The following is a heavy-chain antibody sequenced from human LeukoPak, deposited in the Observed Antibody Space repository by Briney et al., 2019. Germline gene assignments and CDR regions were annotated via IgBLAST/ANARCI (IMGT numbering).Heavy chain of an antibody. J-gene: IGHJ5*02. D-gene: IGHD4-17*01. Sequence: SETLSLTCTVSGGSISSSAYHWGWIRQPPGKGLEWIGSIHYSGSTYYNPSLKSRVTISVRTSKNQFSLRLSSVTAADTAVYYCATHDYGRLDPWGQGTLVTVSS. V-gene: IGHV4-39*01. CDR3: ATHDYGRLDP. CDR1: GGSISSSAYH. CDR2: IHYSGST.